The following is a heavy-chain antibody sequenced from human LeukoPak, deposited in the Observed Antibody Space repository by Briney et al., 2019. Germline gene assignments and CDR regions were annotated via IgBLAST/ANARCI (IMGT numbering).Heavy chain of an antibody. V-gene: IGHV3-9*01. J-gene: IGHJ4*02. CDR1: GFTFDDYA. CDR3: AKALPPVDIVATIPVDY. CDR2: ISWNSGSI. Sequence: PGGSLRLSCAASGFTFDDYAMHWVRQAPGKGLEWVSGISWNSGSIGYADSVKGRFTISRDNAKNSLYLQMNSLRAEDTAVYYCAKALPPVDIVATIPVDYWGQGTLVTVSS. D-gene: IGHD5-12*01.